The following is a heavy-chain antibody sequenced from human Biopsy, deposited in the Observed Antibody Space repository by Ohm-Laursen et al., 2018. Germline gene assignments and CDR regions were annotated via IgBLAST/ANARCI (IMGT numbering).Heavy chain of an antibody. D-gene: IGHD1-14*01. V-gene: IGHV4-4*07. CDR1: GGSLSSYS. CDR2: IYTGGIT. CDR3: ARDRDRRGWFDP. J-gene: IGHJ5*02. Sequence: SETLSLTCTVSGGSLSSYSWSWIRQPAGKGLEWIGQIYTGGITNYNPSLKSRVTMSVDTSKNKFSLRVSSVTAADTAVYYCARDRDRRGWFDPWGQGTLVTVSS.